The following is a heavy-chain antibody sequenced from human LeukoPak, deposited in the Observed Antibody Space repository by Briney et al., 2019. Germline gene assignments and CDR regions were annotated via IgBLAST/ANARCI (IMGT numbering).Heavy chain of an antibody. CDR2: IYTSGST. CDR1: GGSFSGYY. V-gene: IGHV4-59*10. CDR3: ARGGATKLRLGELSIYFDY. J-gene: IGHJ4*02. Sequence: SETLSLTCAVYGGSFSGYYWSWIRQPAGKGLEWIGRIYTSGSTNYNPSLKSRVTISVDTSKNQFSLKLSSVTAADTAVYYCARGGATKLRLGELSIYFDYWGQGTLVTVSS. D-gene: IGHD3-16*02.